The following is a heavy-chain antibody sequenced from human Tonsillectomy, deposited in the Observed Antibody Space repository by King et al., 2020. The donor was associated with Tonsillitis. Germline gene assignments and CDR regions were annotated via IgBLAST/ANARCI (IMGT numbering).Heavy chain of an antibody. CDR1: GGSFSDYY. CDR3: ASLPGPYNSGSDY. D-gene: IGHD1-1*01. J-gene: IGHJ4*02. V-gene: IGHV4-34*01. CDR2: INHSGST. Sequence: VQLPQWGAGLLKPSATLSLTCAVYGGSFSDYYWSWVRQPPGKGLEWIGEINHSGSTNYNPSLKSRVTILVDTSKNQFSLKLTSVTAADTAVYYCASLPGPYNSGSDYWGQGTLVTVSS.